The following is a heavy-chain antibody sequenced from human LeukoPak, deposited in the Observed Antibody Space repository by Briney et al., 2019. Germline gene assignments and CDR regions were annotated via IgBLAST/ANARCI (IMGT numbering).Heavy chain of an antibody. CDR1: GFSFRDFW. V-gene: IGHV3-7*01. CDR2: INQGGSVK. Sequence: GGSLRLSCAASGFSFRDFWMTWVRQAPRKGLEWVANINQGGSVKYYVDSVRGRFTISRDDAKSSLYVQMNSLRDEDTAVYYCARFGYSGWNLEYWGQGTLVTVSS. D-gene: IGHD5-12*01. J-gene: IGHJ4*02. CDR3: ARFGYSGWNLEY.